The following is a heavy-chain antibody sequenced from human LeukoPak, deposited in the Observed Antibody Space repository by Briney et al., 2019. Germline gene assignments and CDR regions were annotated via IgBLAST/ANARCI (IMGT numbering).Heavy chain of an antibody. V-gene: IGHV4-4*02. D-gene: IGHD1-26*01. CDR1: GGSISSSNW. J-gene: IGHJ5*02. Sequence: SETLSLTCAVSGGSISSSNWWSWVRQPPGKGLEWIGEINHSGSTNYNPSLKSRVTISVDTSKNQFSLKLSSVTAADTAVYYCARGATRFDPWGQGTLVTVSS. CDR3: ARGATRFDP. CDR2: INHSGST.